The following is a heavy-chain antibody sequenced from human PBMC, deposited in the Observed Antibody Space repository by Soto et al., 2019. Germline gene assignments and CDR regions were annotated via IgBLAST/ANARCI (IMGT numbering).Heavy chain of an antibody. CDR1: GGSISSGGYY. Sequence: SEPLSLTCTVSGGSISSGGYYWTWIRQHPGKGLEWIGYIYYSGSTYYNPSLKSRVTISVDTSKNQFSLKLSSVTAADTAVYYCAREERDYLDSSGSLDYWGQRTLVTVSS. CDR3: AREERDYLDSSGSLDY. D-gene: IGHD3-22*01. CDR2: IYYSGST. V-gene: IGHV4-31*03. J-gene: IGHJ4*02.